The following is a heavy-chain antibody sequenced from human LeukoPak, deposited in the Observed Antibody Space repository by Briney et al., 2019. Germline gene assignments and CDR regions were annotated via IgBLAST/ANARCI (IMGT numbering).Heavy chain of an antibody. J-gene: IGHJ4*02. CDR1: GFTFSSYA. V-gene: IGHV3-23*01. CDR2: ISGSDGRT. CDR3: AKDRDTYGYVTSFDY. Sequence: GGSLRLSCAASGFTFSSYAMSWVRRTPGQGLEWVSAISGSDGRTYYADSVKGRFTISRDNSKNSLYLQMNSLRADDTAVFYCAKDRDTYGYVTSFDYWGQGTLVTVSS. D-gene: IGHD5-18*01.